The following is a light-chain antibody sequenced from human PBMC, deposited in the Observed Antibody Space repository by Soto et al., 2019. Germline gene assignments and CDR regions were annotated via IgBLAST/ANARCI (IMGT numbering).Light chain of an antibody. CDR1: SNDVGGFNY. V-gene: IGLV2-14*01. J-gene: IGLJ3*02. Sequence: QSALTQPASVSGSPGQSITISCTGTSNDVGGFNYVSWYQQHPGKAPKVIIYEVSNRPSGVSNRFSGSKSGNTASLTISGLQAEDEADYCCNSYTSTSARVFGGGTKVPVL. CDR2: EVS. CDR3: NSYTSTSARV.